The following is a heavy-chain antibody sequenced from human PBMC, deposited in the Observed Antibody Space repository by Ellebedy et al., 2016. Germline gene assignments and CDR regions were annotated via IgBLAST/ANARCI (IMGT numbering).Heavy chain of an antibody. V-gene: IGHV4-4*08. CDR2: IYPTGNT. D-gene: IGHD6-13*01. CDR1: GGSMSSYY. CDR3: ARSTRKGYFYYGLGV. Sequence: SETLSLXCNVSGGSMSSYYWNWIRQTPGKGLDWIGYIYPTGNTNYNPSLKSRVIISLDTSKNQFSLSLLSVTAADTAIYYCARSTRKGYFYYGLGVWGQGTTVTVSS. J-gene: IGHJ6*02.